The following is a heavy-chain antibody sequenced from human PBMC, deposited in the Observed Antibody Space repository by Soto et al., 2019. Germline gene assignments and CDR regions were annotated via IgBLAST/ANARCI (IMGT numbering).Heavy chain of an antibody. CDR2: MYYSGNI. D-gene: IGHD2-2*01. Sequence: SETLSLTCNGSGGSIRGSSHYWGWIRQAPGKGPEWIASMYYSGNIFSTPSLKSRVTISADTSTNQFSLTLTSVTAPDTAVYYCAILRTYYQSLDPWAPGTLATV. CDR1: GGSIRGSSHY. J-gene: IGHJ5*02. CDR3: AILRTYYQSLDP. V-gene: IGHV4-39*01.